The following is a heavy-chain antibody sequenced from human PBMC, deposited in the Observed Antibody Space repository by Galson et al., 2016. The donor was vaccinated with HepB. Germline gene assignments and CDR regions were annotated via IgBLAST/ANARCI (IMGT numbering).Heavy chain of an antibody. J-gene: IGHJ4*02. CDR3: ARVRSRGHYFDY. CDR1: GDSISSGGSH. V-gene: IGHV4-31*03. Sequence: TLSLTCIVSGDSISSGGSHWIWIRQHPGKGLEWIGFIYYSGSTYYNPSLKSRVTISVDKSKNQFSLKLSSVTAADTAVYYCARVRSRGHYFDYWGQGTLVTVSS. CDR2: IYYSGST. D-gene: IGHD6-25*01.